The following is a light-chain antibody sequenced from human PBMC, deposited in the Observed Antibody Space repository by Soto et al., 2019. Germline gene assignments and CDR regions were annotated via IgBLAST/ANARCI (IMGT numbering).Light chain of an antibody. Sequence: VLTQSPATLSLSPGEIAPLSCRASQSVSSYLAWYQQKPGQAPRLLIYASSRRATGIPDRFSGSGSGTDFPLSISRVGAEDIAVYFWQQYYSSITFGGGTKGEVK. CDR2: ASS. CDR1: QSVSSY. CDR3: QQYYSSIT. J-gene: IGKJ4*01. V-gene: IGKV3-20*01.